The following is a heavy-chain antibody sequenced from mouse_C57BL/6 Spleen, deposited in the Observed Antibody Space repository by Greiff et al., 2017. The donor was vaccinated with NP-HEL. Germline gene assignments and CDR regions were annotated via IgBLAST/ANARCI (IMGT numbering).Heavy chain of an antibody. J-gene: IGHJ4*01. D-gene: IGHD1-1*01. CDR3: TRCRLLRYYYAMDY. Sequence: QVQLKESGAELVRPGASVTLSCKASGYTFTDYEMHWVKQTPVHGLEWIGAIYPGTGGTAYNQQFKGKAILTADKSSSTAYMELRSLTSEDSAVYYCTRCRLLRYYYAMDYWGQGTSVTVSS. CDR1: GYTFTDYE. CDR2: IYPGTGGT. V-gene: IGHV1-15*01.